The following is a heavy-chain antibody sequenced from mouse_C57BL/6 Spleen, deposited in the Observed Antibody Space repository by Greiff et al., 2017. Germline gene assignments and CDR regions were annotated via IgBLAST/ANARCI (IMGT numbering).Heavy chain of an antibody. CDR3: ARSGIITTVVAPFDY. J-gene: IGHJ2*01. CDR1: GYTFTSYW. D-gene: IGHD1-1*01. CDR2: IYPGSGST. V-gene: IGHV1-55*01. Sequence: QVQLQQPGAELVKPGASVKMSCKASGYTFTSYWITWVKQRPGQGLEWIGDIYPGSGSTNYNEKFKSKATLPVATSSSPAYMQLSSLTSEDSAVYYCARSGIITTVVAPFDYWGQGTTLTVSS.